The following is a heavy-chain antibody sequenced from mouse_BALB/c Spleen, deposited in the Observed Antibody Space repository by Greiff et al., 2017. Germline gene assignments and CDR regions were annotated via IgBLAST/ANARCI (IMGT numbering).Heavy chain of an antibody. CDR1: GFSLTSYG. J-gene: IGHJ3*01. CDR2: IWAGGST. Sequence: LVAPSQSLSITCTVSGFSLTSYGVHWVRQPPGKGLEWLGVIWAGGSTNYNSALMSRLSISKDNSKSQVFLKMNSLQTDDTAMYYCAREDGPQAWFAYWGQGTLVTVSA. D-gene: IGHD2-3*01. V-gene: IGHV2-9*02. CDR3: AREDGPQAWFAY.